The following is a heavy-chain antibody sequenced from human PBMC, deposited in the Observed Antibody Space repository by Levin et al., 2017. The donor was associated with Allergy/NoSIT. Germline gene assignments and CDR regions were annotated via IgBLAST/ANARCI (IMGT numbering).Heavy chain of an antibody. CDR1: GFTFDDYA. CDR2: ISWNSGSI. Sequence: LSLTCAASGFTFDDYAMHWVRQAPGKGLEWVSGISWNSGSIGYADSVKGRFTISRDNAKNSLYLQMNSLRAEDTALYYCAKDMFPNSSSGYGEVDYWGQGTLVTVSS. V-gene: IGHV3-9*01. D-gene: IGHD6-13*01. CDR3: AKDMFPNSSSGYGEVDY. J-gene: IGHJ4*02.